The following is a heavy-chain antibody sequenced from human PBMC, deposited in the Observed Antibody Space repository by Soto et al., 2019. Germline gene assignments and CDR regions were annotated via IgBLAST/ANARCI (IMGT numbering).Heavy chain of an antibody. V-gene: IGHV3-15*01. CDR2: IKSRVAGGTT. CDR1: GFSFNNGW. J-gene: IGHJ4*02. CDR3: TTDSTQTFCDGRPCYSVQPKIHDS. Sequence: EVQLVESGGGLVKPGGSLRLSCAASGFSFNNGWMRWVRQAPGKGLEWVGSIKSRVAGGTTDYSAPVQGRFTISRDDSKITVYLEMNSLKTEDTAVYYCTTDSTQTFCDGRPCYSVQPKIHDSWGQGTLVTVSS. D-gene: IGHD2-15*01.